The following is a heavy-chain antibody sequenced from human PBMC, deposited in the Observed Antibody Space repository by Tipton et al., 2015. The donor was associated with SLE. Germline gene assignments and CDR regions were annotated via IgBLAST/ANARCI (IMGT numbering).Heavy chain of an antibody. V-gene: IGHV4-59*12. D-gene: IGHD3-3*02. Sequence: TLSLTCIVFGDSISEGYWNWIRQPPGKGLEWIGYIYNTGSSNYNPSLKSRVTISVDTSKNQFSLKLSSVTAADTAVYFCTRGIFPPFDYWGQGTLVTVST. CDR2: IYNTGSS. CDR1: GDSISEGY. J-gene: IGHJ4*02. CDR3: TRGIFPPFDY.